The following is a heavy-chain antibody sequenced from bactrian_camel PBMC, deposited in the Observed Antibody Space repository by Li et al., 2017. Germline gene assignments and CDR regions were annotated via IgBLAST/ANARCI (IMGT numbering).Heavy chain of an antibody. CDR2: ISHDGRT. Sequence: QLVESGGGSAQAGGSLRLSCAASGLTYSAYCMAWFRQALGKEREGVASISHDGRTMYADSVQGRFTISRDNAKSTLYLELNSLKTEDTAMYYCDNWENRGQGTQVTVS. D-gene: IGHD7*01. CDR1: GLTYSAYC. CDR3: DNWEN. V-gene: IGHV3S53*01. J-gene: IGHJ4*01.